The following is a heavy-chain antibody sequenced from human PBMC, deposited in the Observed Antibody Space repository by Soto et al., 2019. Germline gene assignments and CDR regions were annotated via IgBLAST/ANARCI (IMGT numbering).Heavy chain of an antibody. V-gene: IGHV4-38-2*02. Sequence: PSETLSLTCSVSGFAISRGYYWSWVRQPPGKGLEWIGSIYPSVSSYHNPSLATRLRLSIDTSKNQFTLNLTSVTAADTALYFCAREKVGTTFFDNWGQGIQVPVSS. CDR3: AREKVGTTFFDN. J-gene: IGHJ4*02. CDR1: GFAISRGYY. CDR2: IYPSVSS. D-gene: IGHD1-1*01.